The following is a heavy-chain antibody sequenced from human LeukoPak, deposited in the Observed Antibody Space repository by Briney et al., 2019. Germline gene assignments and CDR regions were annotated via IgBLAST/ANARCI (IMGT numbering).Heavy chain of an antibody. CDR1: GFTFNIYS. J-gene: IGHJ5*01. D-gene: IGHD3-22*01. Sequence: PGGSLRLSCVASGFTFNIYSMSWVRQAPGKGLEWVSSITSSGDATFYADSVKDHFTISRDNSRSTLYLQMSRLRVEDTAVYYCAKDRPNYHESNGHYYRLNGDSWGQGTLVTVSP. CDR2: ITSSGDAT. V-gene: IGHV3-23*01. CDR3: AKDRPNYHESNGHYYRLNGDS.